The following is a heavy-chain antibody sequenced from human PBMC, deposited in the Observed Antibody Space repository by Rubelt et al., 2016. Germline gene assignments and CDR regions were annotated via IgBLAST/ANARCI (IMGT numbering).Heavy chain of an antibody. CDR1: GFAFSSYA. CDR2: IGNSGDST. J-gene: IGHJ4*02. V-gene: IGHV3-23*01. CDR3: AKTRGTDTPTTVDY. D-gene: IGHD4-17*01. Sequence: EVQLLDSGGGLVQPGGSLRLSCSASGFAFSSYAMSWVRQAPGKGLEWVLGIGNSGDSTYYAESVKGRFTTSRDNSKNTVDLQMNSLRVEDTAVYFCAKTRGTDTPTTVDYWGQGSLVTVSS.